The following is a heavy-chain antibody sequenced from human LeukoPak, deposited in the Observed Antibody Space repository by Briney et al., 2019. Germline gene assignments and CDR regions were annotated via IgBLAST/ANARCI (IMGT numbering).Heavy chain of an antibody. CDR2: VRNKANRYTT. J-gene: IGHJ4*02. V-gene: IGHV3-72*01. CDR3: ANSPLGIAPFAY. Sequence: GGSLRLSCAASGFTFSDHHMDWVRQAPGEGLEWVGRVRNKANRYTTEYPASVKGRFTISRDDSENSLYLQMDSLKTEDTAVYYCANSPLGIAPFAYWGQGTLVTVSS. CDR1: GFTFSDHH. D-gene: IGHD7-27*01.